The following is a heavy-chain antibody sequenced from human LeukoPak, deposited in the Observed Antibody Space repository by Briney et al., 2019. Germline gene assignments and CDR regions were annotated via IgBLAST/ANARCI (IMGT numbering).Heavy chain of an antibody. CDR2: INTDGSKT. CDR1: GFTFSSYW. CDR3: ARESYCSGGSCYSGRAFDI. J-gene: IGHJ3*02. V-gene: IGHV3-74*01. D-gene: IGHD2-15*01. Sequence: GGSLRLFCAASGFTFSSYWMHWVRQAPGKGLVWVSRINTDGSKTTYADSVKGRFTMSRDSAKNTLYLQMNSPRAEDTAVYYCARESYCSGGSCYSGRAFDIWGQGTMVTVSS.